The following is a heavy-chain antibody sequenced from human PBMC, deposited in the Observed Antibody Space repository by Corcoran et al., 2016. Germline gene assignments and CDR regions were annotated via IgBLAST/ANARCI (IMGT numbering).Heavy chain of an antibody. D-gene: IGHD3-16*01. Sequence: QAQLQQWGAGLLKPSETLSLTCAVYGGSFSGYYWTWIRQTPEKGLEWIGQISDSGSANYNPSLEGRVTISVDASKNHFSLKLSSVTAADTAVDYGVRWGGRPPMDVWGQGTTVTVSS. V-gene: IGHV4-34*01. CDR2: ISDSGSA. J-gene: IGHJ6*02. CDR1: GGSFSGYY. CDR3: VRWGGRPPMDV.